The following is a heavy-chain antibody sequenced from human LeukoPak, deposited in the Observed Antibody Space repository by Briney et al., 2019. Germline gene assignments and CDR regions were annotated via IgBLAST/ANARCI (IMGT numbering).Heavy chain of an antibody. V-gene: IGHV4-61*02. CDR2: IYTSGST. Sequence: SETLSLTCTVSGGSISSGSYYWSWIRQPAGKGLEWIGRIYTSGSTNYNPSLKSRVTISVDTSKNQLSLKLSSVTAADTAVYYCARHISRGGHGFDYWGQGTLVTVSS. CDR1: GGSISSGSYY. D-gene: IGHD2-15*01. CDR3: ARHISRGGHGFDY. J-gene: IGHJ4*02.